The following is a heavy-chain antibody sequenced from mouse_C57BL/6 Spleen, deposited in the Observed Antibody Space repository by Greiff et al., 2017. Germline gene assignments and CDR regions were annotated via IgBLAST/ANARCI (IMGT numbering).Heavy chain of an antibody. CDR1: GFSLTSYG. D-gene: IGHD1-1*01. CDR3: AKGVVAPYYAMDY. CDR2: IWRGGST. J-gene: IGHJ4*01. Sequence: VQLQESGPGLVQPSQSLSITCTVSGFSLTSYGVHWVRQSPGKGLEWLGVIWRGGSTDYNAAFMSRLSITKDNSKSQVFFKMNSLQADDTAIYYCAKGVVAPYYAMDYWGQGTSVTVSS. V-gene: IGHV2-5*01.